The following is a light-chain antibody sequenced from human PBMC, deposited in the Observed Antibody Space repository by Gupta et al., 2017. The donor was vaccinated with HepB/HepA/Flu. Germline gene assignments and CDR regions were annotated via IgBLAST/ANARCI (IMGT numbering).Light chain of an antibody. CDR1: QSISTW. CDR3: QLHKT. Sequence: DIQMTQSPSTLSASVGDRVTITCRASQSISTWLAWYQQKPGKAPKLLIYKASTLESGVPSRFSGSGSGPEFTLTISSLQPDDFATYYCQLHKTFGQGTKVEIK. V-gene: IGKV1-5*03. J-gene: IGKJ1*01. CDR2: KAS.